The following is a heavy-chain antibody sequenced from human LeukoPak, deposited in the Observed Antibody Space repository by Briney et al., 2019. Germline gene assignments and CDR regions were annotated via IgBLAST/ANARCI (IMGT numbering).Heavy chain of an antibody. CDR2: INQDGTEK. CDR3: ARGRYYYDSSGYPFDY. Sequence: GGSLRLSCAASGFTFTTYWMSWVRQAPGKGLGWVASINQDGTEKYYVDSVKGRFTISRDYAKKSLFLQMNSLRAEDTAVYYCARGRYYYDSSGYPFDYWGQGTLVTVSS. CDR1: GFTFTTYW. D-gene: IGHD3-22*01. V-gene: IGHV3-7*01. J-gene: IGHJ4*02.